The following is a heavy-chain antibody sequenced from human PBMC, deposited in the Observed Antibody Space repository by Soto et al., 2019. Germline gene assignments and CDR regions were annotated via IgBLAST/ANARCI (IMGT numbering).Heavy chain of an antibody. CDR2: IYYSGST. Sequence: QLQLQESGPGLVKPSETLSLTCTVSGGSISSSSYYWGWIRQPPGKGLEWIGSIYYSGSTYYNPSLKSRVTISVDTSKNQFSLKLSSVTAADTAVYYCARHTYYDFWSGVLGWFDPWGQGTLVTVSS. V-gene: IGHV4-39*01. J-gene: IGHJ5*02. CDR1: GGSISSSSYY. D-gene: IGHD3-3*01. CDR3: ARHTYYDFWSGVLGWFDP.